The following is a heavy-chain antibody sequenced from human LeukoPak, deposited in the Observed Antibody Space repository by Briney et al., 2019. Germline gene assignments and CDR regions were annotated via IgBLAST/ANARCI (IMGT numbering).Heavy chain of an antibody. CDR2: IKQDGSKK. J-gene: IGHJ3*02. Sequence: GGPLRLSCVASGFPFSSYWMTWVRQAPGKGLEWVANIKQDGSKKSYVDSVKGRFTISRDNAKNSLYLQMNSLRAEDTAFYYCTKDRLFLHDALDIWGQGTMVTVSS. CDR1: GFPFSSYW. D-gene: IGHD3-22*01. V-gene: IGHV3-7*03. CDR3: TKDRLFLHDALDI.